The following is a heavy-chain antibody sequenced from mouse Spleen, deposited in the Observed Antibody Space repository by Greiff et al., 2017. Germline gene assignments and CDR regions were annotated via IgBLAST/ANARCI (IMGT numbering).Heavy chain of an antibody. Sequence: QVQLQQSGPGLVQPSQSLSITCTVSGFSLISYGVHWVRQSPGKGLEWLGVIWSGGSTDYNAAFISRLSISKDNSKSQVFFKMNSLQADDTAIYYCARGAYPYYFDYWGQGTTLTVSS. CDR2: IWSGGST. CDR1: GFSLISYG. J-gene: IGHJ2*01. V-gene: IGHV2-2*01. CDR3: ARGAYPYYFDY. D-gene: IGHD6-5*01.